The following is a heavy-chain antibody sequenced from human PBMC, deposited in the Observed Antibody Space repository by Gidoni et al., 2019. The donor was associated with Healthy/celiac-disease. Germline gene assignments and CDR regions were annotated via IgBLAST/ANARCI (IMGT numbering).Heavy chain of an antibody. V-gene: IGHV1-69*04. CDR1: GGTFSSYA. CDR2: IIPILGIA. J-gene: IGHJ6*02. D-gene: IGHD3-10*01. CDR3: ARPYYYGSGSPDYYYYGMDV. Sequence: QVQLVQSGAAVKKPGSSVTVSCKASGGTFSSYAISWVRQAPGQGLEWMGRIIPILGIANYAQKFQGRVTITADKSTSTAYMELSSLRSEDTAVYYCARPYYYGSGSPDYYYYGMDVWGQGTTVTVSS.